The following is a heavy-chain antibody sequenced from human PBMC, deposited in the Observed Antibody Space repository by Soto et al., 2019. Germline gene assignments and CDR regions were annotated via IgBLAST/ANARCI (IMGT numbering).Heavy chain of an antibody. Sequence: SETLSLTCAVSGGSISSGGYSWSWIRQPPGKGLEWIGYIYHSGSTYYNPSLKSRVTISVDRSKNQFSLKLSSVTAADTAVYYCAGLRFLEWLLLDWGQGTLVTVSS. V-gene: IGHV4-30-2*01. D-gene: IGHD3-3*01. CDR3: AGLRFLEWLLLD. CDR1: GGSISSGGYS. J-gene: IGHJ4*02. CDR2: IYHSGST.